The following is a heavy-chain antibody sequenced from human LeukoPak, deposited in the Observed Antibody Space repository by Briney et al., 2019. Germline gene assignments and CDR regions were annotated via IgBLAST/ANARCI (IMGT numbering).Heavy chain of an antibody. J-gene: IGHJ4*02. CDR3: AHAFGLPTYYYDSSGYSPSFDY. V-gene: IGHV2-5*02. CDR2: IYWDDDK. Sequence: GSGPTLVNPTQTLTLTCTFSGFSLSTSGVGVGWIRQPPGKALEWLALIYWDDDKRYSPSLKSRLTITKDTSKNQVVLTMTNMDPVDTATYYCAHAFGLPTYYYDSSGYSPSFDYWGQGALVTVSS. D-gene: IGHD3-22*01. CDR1: GFSLSTSGVG.